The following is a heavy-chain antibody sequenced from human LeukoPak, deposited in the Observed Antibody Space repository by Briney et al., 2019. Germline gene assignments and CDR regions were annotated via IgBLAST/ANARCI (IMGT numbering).Heavy chain of an antibody. CDR3: ARDKGPYWYFDL. Sequence: SETLSLTCTASGYSFSTYYWNWIRQPPGKGLEWIGNIYYSGSTDYNPSLKSRVTISVDTSKNQISLRLGSVTAADTAVYHCARDKGPYWYFDLWGRGTLVTVSS. CDR2: IYYSGST. J-gene: IGHJ2*01. CDR1: GYSFSTYY. V-gene: IGHV4-59*01.